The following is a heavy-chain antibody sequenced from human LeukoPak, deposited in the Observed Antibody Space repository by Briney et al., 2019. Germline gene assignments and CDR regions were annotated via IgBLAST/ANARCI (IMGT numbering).Heavy chain of an antibody. D-gene: IGHD1-14*01. V-gene: IGHV3-23*01. CDR1: GLTFSSYA. CDR2: ISGSGDST. Sequence: GGSLRLSCAASGLTFSSYAMSWVRQAPGKGLEWVSAISGSGDSTYYADSVKGRFTISRDNSKNTLYLQMNSLRAEDTAVYYCAKARETTLRTLDYWGQGTLVTVSS. CDR3: AKARETTLRTLDY. J-gene: IGHJ4*02.